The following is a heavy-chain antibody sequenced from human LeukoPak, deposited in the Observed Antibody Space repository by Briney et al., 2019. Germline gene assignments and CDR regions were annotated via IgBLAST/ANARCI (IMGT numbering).Heavy chain of an antibody. CDR3: ARGLGDTTDYGDYDAVGNWFDP. CDR1: GGSVSSGSYY. Sequence: PSETLSLTCTVSGGSVSSGSYYWSWIRQPPGKGLEWIGEINHSGSTNYNPSLKSRVTISVDTSKNQFSLKLSSVTAADTAVYYCARGLGDTTDYGDYDAVGNWFDPWGQGTLVTVSS. V-gene: IGHV4-39*07. J-gene: IGHJ5*02. CDR2: INHSGST. D-gene: IGHD4-17*01.